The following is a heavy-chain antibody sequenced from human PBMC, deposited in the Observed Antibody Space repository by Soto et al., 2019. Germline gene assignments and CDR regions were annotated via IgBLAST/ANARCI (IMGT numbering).Heavy chain of an antibody. V-gene: IGHV3-33*01. CDR1: GFTFSSYG. Sequence: QVQLVESGGGVVQPGRSLRLSCAASGFTFSSYGMHWVRQAPGKGLEWVAVIWYDGSNKYYADSVKGRFTISRDNSKNTLYLQMNSLRAEDTAVYYCARERLEQQLVGWFDPWGQGTLVTVSS. CDR2: IWYDGSNK. J-gene: IGHJ5*02. D-gene: IGHD6-13*01. CDR3: ARERLEQQLVGWFDP.